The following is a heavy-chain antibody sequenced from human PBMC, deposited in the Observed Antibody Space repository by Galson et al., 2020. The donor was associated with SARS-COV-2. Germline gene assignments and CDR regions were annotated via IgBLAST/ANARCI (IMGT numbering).Heavy chain of an antibody. V-gene: IGHV4-30-4*08. D-gene: IGHD4-17*01. CDR2: TNYTGNT. J-gene: IGHJ4*02. CDR3: ARVQSFSVTHYAPTFDR. Sequence: SSETLSLTCAVSGGSISSAYSYWSWLPQPPGKGLEWIGYTNYTGNTNSNPSRQGRVIISVDTSKDQFPLRLSSVTAADTAFYYCARVQSFSVTHYAPTFDRWGQGTLVTVSS. CDR1: GGSISSAYSY.